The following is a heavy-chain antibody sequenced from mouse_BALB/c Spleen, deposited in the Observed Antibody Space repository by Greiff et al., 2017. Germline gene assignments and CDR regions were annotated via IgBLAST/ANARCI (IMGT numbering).Heavy chain of an antibody. J-gene: IGHJ4*01. V-gene: IGHV5-17*02. CDR1: GFTFSSFG. CDR2: ISSGSSTI. CDR3: AREKQYYYAMDY. Sequence: EVQLVESGGGLVQPGGSRKLSCAASGFTFSSFGMHWVRQAPEKGLEWVAYISSGSSTIYYADTVKGRFTISRDNPKNTLFLQMTSLRSEDTAMYYCAREKQYYYAMDYWGQGTSVTVSS.